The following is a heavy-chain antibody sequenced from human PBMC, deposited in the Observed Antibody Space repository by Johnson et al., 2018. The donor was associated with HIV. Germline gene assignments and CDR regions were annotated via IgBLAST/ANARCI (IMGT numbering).Heavy chain of an antibody. V-gene: IGHV3-30-3*01. CDR1: GFTFSFYA. J-gene: IGHJ3*02. CDR3: ARGYYYDSGGSDDAFDI. Sequence: QVQLVESGGGVAQPGRSLRLSCAASGFTFSFYAMHWVRQAPGKGLEWVALILYDGSNKYYADSVKGRFTISRDTSKNTLSLQMNSLRAEDTAVYYCARGYYYDSGGSDDAFDIWGQGTRVTVSS. D-gene: IGHD3-22*01. CDR2: ILYDGSNK.